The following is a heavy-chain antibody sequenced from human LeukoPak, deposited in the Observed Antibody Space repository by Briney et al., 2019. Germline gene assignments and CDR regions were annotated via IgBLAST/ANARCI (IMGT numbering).Heavy chain of an antibody. D-gene: IGHD3-3*01. CDR2: INPNSGGT. Sequence: GASVKVSCKASGYTFTGYYMHWVRQAPGQGLEWMGWINPNSGGTNYAQKFQGRVTMTRDTSISTAYMELSRLRSDDTAVYYCARDHEATIFGVVIMSEHGDYWGQGTLVTVSS. V-gene: IGHV1-2*02. CDR1: GYTFTGYY. J-gene: IGHJ4*02. CDR3: ARDHEATIFGVVIMSEHGDY.